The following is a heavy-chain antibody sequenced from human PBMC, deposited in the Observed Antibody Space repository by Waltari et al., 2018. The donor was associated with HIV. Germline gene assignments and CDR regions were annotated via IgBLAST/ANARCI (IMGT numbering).Heavy chain of an antibody. J-gene: IGHJ4*02. Sequence: EVQLVETGGGLIQPGGSLRLSCAAPGLSVSTNYMNWVRKAPGKGRELVSVIDRSGDAYYADFVKGRFTISRDNSKNTLYLQMNSLRAEDTAVYYCARVRSIMGRFLGFDYWGQGTLVTVSS. D-gene: IGHD3-3*02. CDR1: GLSVSTNY. CDR2: IDRSGDA. CDR3: ARVRSIMGRFLGFDY. V-gene: IGHV3-53*02.